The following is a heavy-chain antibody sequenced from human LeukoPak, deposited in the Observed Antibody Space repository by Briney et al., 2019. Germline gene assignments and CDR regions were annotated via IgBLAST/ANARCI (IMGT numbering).Heavy chain of an antibody. V-gene: IGHV3-43*02. J-gene: IGHJ4*02. Sequence: GGSLRLSCAVSGFTFDDYAMHWVRQAPGKGLEWVSLISGDGGSRYYAGSVKGRFTVSRDNSKNSLYLQMNRLRTEDTAFYYCAKGAYPLTWRMTTVAGTRFDFWGQGTLVTVSS. CDR1: GFTFDDYA. CDR3: AKGAYPLTWRMTTVAGTRFDF. D-gene: IGHD6-19*01. CDR2: ISGDGGSR.